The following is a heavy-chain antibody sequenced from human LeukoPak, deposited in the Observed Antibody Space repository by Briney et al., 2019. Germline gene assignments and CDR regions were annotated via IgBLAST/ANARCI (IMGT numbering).Heavy chain of an antibody. CDR2: ISGSGGST. Sequence: SGGSLRLSCAASGFTFSSYAMSWVRQAPGKGLEWVSAISGSGGSTYYADSVKGRFTISRDNSKNTLYLQMNSLRAEDTAVYYCASPSSYGGYRYYFDYWGQGTLVTVSS. J-gene: IGHJ4*02. CDR1: GFTFSSYA. V-gene: IGHV3-23*01. CDR3: ASPSSYGGYRYYFDY. D-gene: IGHD5-12*01.